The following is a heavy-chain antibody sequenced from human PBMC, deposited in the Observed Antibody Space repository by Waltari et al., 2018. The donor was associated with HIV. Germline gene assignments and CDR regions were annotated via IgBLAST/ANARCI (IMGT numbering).Heavy chain of an antibody. CDR3: ARGSVTDRYYDY. CDR1: IGPISSYY. V-gene: IGHV4-59*01. Sequence: QVQLRESGPGLVTPSETLSLTCTVSIGPISSYYWSWIRQPPGKGLECIASISYSGSTNYNPSLKSRVTISVDTSKNQFSLSLSSVTAADTAVYYCARGSVTDRYYDYWGQGILVTVSS. J-gene: IGHJ4*02. D-gene: IGHD4-17*01. CDR2: ISYSGST.